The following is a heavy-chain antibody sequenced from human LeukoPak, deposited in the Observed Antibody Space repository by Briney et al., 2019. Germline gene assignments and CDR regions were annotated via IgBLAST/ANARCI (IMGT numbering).Heavy chain of an antibody. Sequence: ASVKVSCKASGYTFTSYGISWVRQAPGQGLEWMGWISAYNGITNYAQKLQGRVTMTTDTSTSTAYMELRSLRSDDTAVYYCARDSPGYCSSTSCYGAYYYYYMDVWGKGTTVTVSS. V-gene: IGHV1-18*01. CDR2: ISAYNGIT. J-gene: IGHJ6*03. CDR3: ARDSPGYCSSTSCYGAYYYYYMDV. D-gene: IGHD2-2*01. CDR1: GYTFTSYG.